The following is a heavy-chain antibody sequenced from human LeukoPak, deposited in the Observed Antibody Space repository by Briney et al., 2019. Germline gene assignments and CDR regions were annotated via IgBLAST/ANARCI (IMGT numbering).Heavy chain of an antibody. Sequence: ASVKVSCKASGYTFTSYGISWVRQAPGQGLKWMGWISAYNGNTNYAQKLQGRVTMTTDTSTSTAYMELRSLRSDDTAVYYCARVPSGRPTYYFDYWGQGTLVTVSS. CDR3: ARVPSGRPTYYFDY. CDR1: GYTFTSYG. CDR2: ISAYNGNT. D-gene: IGHD6-19*01. V-gene: IGHV1-18*01. J-gene: IGHJ4*02.